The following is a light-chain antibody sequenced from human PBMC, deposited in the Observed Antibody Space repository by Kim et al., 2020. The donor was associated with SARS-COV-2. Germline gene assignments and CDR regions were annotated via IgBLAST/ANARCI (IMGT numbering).Light chain of an antibody. CDR3: QAWDNSTAL. CDR2: QDN. V-gene: IGLV3-1*01. Sequence: SYELTQPPSVSVSPGQTASITCSGDKLGDKYACWYQQKPGQSPVLVIYQDNKRPSGIPERFSGSNSGNTATLTISGTQAMDEADYYCQAWDNSTALFGGG. CDR1: KLGDKY. J-gene: IGLJ3*02.